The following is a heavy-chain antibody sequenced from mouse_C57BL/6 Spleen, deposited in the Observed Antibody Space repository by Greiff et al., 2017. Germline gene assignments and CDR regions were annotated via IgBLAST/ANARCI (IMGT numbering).Heavy chain of an antibody. CDR2: IHPNSGST. V-gene: IGHV1-64*01. CDR3: ARPPSGYFDY. Sequence: QVQLKESGAELVKPGASVKLSCKASGYTFTSYWMHWVKQRPGQGLEWIGMIHPNSGSTNYNEKFKSKATLTVDKSSSTAYMQLSSLTSEDSAVYYCARPPSGYFDYWGQGTTLTVSS. J-gene: IGHJ2*01. CDR1: GYTFTSYW.